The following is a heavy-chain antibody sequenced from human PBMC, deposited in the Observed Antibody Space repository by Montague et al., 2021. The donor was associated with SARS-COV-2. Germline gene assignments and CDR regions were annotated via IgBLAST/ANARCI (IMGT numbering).Heavy chain of an antibody. CDR3: ARGRIEVSMIVVVLTGASYYMDV. Sequence: SETLSLTCTVSGGSISSSYWTWIRQPPGKGLEWIGYIYYSGSTSYNPSLKSRVTMSVDTSKNRFSLKLSSVTAADTAVYYCARGRIEVSMIVVVLTGASYYMDVWGKGTTVTVSS. D-gene: IGHD3-22*01. CDR2: IYYSGST. CDR1: GGSISSSY. V-gene: IGHV4-59*08. J-gene: IGHJ6*03.